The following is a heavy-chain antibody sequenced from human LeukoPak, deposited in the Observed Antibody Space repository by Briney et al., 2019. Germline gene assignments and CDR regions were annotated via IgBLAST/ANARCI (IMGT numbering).Heavy chain of an antibody. CDR2: IYHSGTP. J-gene: IGHJ4*02. Sequence: SETLSLTCAVSGGSISSGGYSWSWIRQPPGKVLELIGYIYHSGTPYYNPSLKSRVTISVARSTNQSSLKLSSVTAADTAVSYCARGGYYDILTGFYPDALDYWGQGTLVTVSS. D-gene: IGHD3-9*01. CDR3: ARGGYYDILTGFYPDALDY. CDR1: GGSISSGGYS. V-gene: IGHV4-30-2*01.